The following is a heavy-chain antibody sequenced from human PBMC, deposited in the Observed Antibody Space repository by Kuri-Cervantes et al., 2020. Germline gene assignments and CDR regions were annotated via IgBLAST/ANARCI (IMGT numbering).Heavy chain of an antibody. CDR2: SNAGNGNT. J-gene: IGHJ4*02. CDR3: ARDRLGPLDY. V-gene: IGHV1-3*02. CDR1: GYTFTSYA. Sequence: ASVKVSCKASGYTFTSYAMQWVRQAPGQRLAWMGWSNAGNGNTKYSQEFQGRVTITRDTSASTAYMELRSLRSDDTAVYYCARDRLGPLDYWGQGTLVTVSS. D-gene: IGHD4-11*01.